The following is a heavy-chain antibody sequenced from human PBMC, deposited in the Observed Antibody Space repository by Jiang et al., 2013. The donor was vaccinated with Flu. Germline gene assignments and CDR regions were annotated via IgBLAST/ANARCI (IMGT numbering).Heavy chain of an antibody. CDR3: AREYYDFWSGYLYGMDV. V-gene: IGHV4-38-2*02. Sequence: PGLVKPSETLSLTCAVSGYSISSGYYWGWIRQPPGKGLEWIGSIYHSGSTYYNPSLKSRVTISVDTSKNQFSLKLSSVTAADTAVYYCAREYYDFWSGYLYGMDVWGKGTTVTVSS. J-gene: IGHJ6*04. CDR2: IYHSGST. CDR1: GYSISSGYY. D-gene: IGHD3-3*01.